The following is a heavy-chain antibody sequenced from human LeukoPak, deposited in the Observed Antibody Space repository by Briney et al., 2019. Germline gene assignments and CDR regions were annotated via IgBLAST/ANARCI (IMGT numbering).Heavy chain of an antibody. J-gene: IGHJ3*02. CDR2: IHSSGSS. V-gene: IGHV4-4*07. CDR3: AGSTDNSGGRAFDI. CDR1: GDSISTYY. D-gene: IGHD6-25*01. Sequence: PSETLSLTCTVSGDSISTYYWSWIRQPAGKGLEWLGRIHSSGSSNYNPSLKGRVTMSVDTSKNQFSLNLTSVTAADTAVYYCAGSTDNSGGRAFDIWGQGTMVTVSS.